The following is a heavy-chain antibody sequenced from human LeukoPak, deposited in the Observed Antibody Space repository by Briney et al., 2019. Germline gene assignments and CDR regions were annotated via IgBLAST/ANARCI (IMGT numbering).Heavy chain of an antibody. J-gene: IGHJ4*02. CDR3: ARGRPVAGIECFDY. V-gene: IGHV1-69*13. CDR1: GGTFSSYA. CDR2: IIPIFGTA. D-gene: IGHD6-19*01. Sequence: SVRDSCKASGGTFSSYAISWVRQAPGQGLEWMGGIIPIFGTANYAQKFQGRVTITADESTSTAYMELSSLRSEDTAVYYCARGRPVAGIECFDYWGKGTLVTASS.